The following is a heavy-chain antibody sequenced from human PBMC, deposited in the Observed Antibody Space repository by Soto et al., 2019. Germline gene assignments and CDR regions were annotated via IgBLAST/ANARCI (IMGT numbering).Heavy chain of an antibody. CDR2: ISSSSSTI. J-gene: IGHJ4*02. V-gene: IGHV3-48*01. CDR1: GFTFSSYS. Sequence: EVQLVESGGGLVQPGGSLRLSCAASGFTFSSYSMNWVRQAPGKGLEWVSYISSSSSTIYYADSVKGRFTISRDNAKNSLSLQMNSLRAEDTAVYYCARDSGYSYGPLDYWGQGTLVTVSS. CDR3: ARDSGYSYGPLDY. D-gene: IGHD5-18*01.